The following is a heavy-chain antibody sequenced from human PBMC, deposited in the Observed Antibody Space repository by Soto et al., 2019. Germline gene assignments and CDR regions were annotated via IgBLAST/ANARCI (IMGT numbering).Heavy chain of an antibody. CDR3: ARDPDKTGTGDY. D-gene: IGHD1-7*01. Sequence: GVSLRLSCAASGFTFSSYGMHLVRQAPGKGLEWVAVIWYDGSNKYYADSVKGRFTISRDNSKNTLYLQMNSLRAEDTAVYYCARDPDKTGTGDYWGQGTLVTVSS. CDR2: IWYDGSNK. J-gene: IGHJ4*02. V-gene: IGHV3-33*01. CDR1: GFTFSSYG.